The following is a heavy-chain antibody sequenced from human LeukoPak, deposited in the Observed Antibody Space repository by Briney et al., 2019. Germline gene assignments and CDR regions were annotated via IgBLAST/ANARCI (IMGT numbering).Heavy chain of an antibody. CDR2: MYYSGST. D-gene: IGHD2-15*01. J-gene: IGHJ5*01. V-gene: IGHV4-39*07. CDR3: ARGIAINWFYS. CDR1: GGSISSSNNY. Sequence: PSETLSLTCIVSGGSISSSNNYWGWIRQPPGKGLEWIGSMYYSGSTYYNPSLKSRVTISMDTSTNQFSLKLNSVTAADTAVYYCARGIAINWFYSWGQGTLVTVSS.